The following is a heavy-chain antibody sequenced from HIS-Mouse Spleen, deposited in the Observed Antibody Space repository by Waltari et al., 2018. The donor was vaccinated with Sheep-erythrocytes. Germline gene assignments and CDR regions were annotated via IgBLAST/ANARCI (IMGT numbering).Heavy chain of an antibody. CDR2: ISGSGGST. J-gene: IGHJ3*02. CDR3: ALGTGVGSAFDI. V-gene: IGHV3-23*01. Sequence: EVQLLESGGGLVQPGGSLRLSCTASGFPFSSYAMSWVLQVPGEGLEWVSAISGSGGSTYCADNSKNTLYLQMNSLRAEDTAVYYCALGTGVGSAFDIWCQGTMVTVSS. D-gene: IGHD1-26*01. CDR1: GFPFSSYA.